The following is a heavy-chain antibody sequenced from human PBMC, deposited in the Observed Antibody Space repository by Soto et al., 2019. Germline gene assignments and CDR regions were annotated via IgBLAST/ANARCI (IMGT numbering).Heavy chain of an antibody. Sequence: ASVEVYCKASGYTVTSYGISWVRQAPGQGLEWMGWISAYNGNTNYAQKLQGRVTMTTDTSTSTAYMELRSLRSDDTAVYYCARDLITMVRGVTDYYYGMDVWGQGTTVTVSS. D-gene: IGHD3-10*01. CDR3: ARDLITMVRGVTDYYYGMDV. CDR2: ISAYNGNT. V-gene: IGHV1-18*01. J-gene: IGHJ6*02. CDR1: GYTVTSYG.